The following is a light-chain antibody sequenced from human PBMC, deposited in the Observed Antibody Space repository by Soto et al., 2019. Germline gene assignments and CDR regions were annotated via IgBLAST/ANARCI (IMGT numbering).Light chain of an antibody. J-gene: IGKJ1*01. CDR1: QTISSW. V-gene: IGKV1-5*03. CDR2: KAS. Sequence: DIRLTQSASTLSGSLGDRVTITWRASQTISSWLAWYQQKKGKAPKLLIYKASTLKSGVPSRFSGSGYGTEFTLTISSLQTDDFATYYCQHYNSYSEAFGQGTKVDI. CDR3: QHYNSYSEA.